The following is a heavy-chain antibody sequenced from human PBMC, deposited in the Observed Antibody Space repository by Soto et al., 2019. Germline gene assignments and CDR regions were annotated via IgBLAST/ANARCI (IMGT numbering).Heavy chain of an antibody. D-gene: IGHD3-22*01. V-gene: IGHV4-34*01. CDR1: GGSFSGYY. CDR3: ARGLTYYYDSSGYYRPEKGFDY. CDR2: INHSGST. Sequence: SETLSLTCAVYGGSFSGYYWSWLRQPPGKGLEWIGEINHSGSTNYNPSLKSRVTISVDTSKNQFSLKLSSVTAADTAVYYCARGLTYYYDSSGYYRPEKGFDYWGQGTLVTVSS. J-gene: IGHJ4*02.